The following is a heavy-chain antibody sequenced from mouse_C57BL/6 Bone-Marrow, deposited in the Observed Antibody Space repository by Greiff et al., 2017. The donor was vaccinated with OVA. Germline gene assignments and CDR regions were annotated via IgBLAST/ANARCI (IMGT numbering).Heavy chain of an antibody. CDR2: IYPRSGNT. V-gene: IGHV1-81*01. J-gene: IGHJ4*01. D-gene: IGHD1-1*01. CDR1: GYTFTSYG. CDR3: RYYYGSPHYYYAMDY. Sequence: VQLQQSGAELARPGASVKLSCKASGYTFTSYGISWVKQRTGQGLEWIGEIYPRSGNTYYNEKFKGKATLTADKSSSTAYMELRSLTSEDSAVYFCRYYYGSPHYYYAMDYWGQGTSVTVSS.